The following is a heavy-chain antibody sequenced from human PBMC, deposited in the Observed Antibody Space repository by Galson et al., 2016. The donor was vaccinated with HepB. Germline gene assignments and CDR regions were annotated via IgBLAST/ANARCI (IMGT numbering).Heavy chain of an antibody. V-gene: IGHV3-33*01. J-gene: IGHJ4*02. Sequence: SLRLSCAASGFTFSTYGMHWVRQARGKGLEWVAVIWYDGSNKNYADFVKGRFTISRDNSKNTLYLQMNSLRAEDTAVYYCARGRYDILTLANWGQGTLVTVSS. D-gene: IGHD3-9*01. CDR1: GFTFSTYG. CDR3: ARGRYDILTLAN. CDR2: IWYDGSNK.